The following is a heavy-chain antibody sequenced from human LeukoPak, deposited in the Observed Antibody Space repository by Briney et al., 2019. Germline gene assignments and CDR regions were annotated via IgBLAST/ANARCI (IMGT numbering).Heavy chain of an antibody. CDR3: ARADCSSSTCYLRRSWFDP. D-gene: IGHD2-2*01. J-gene: IGHJ5*02. V-gene: IGHV3-21*01. Sequence: GGSLRLSCAASGFTLRNYDMNWVRQAPGKGLEWVSSISTSSRYIYYKDSVRGRFTISRDDAKNSLYLEMNSLRAEDTAVYYCARADCSSSTCYLRRSWFDPWGQGTLVTVSS. CDR1: GFTLRNYD. CDR2: ISTSSRYI.